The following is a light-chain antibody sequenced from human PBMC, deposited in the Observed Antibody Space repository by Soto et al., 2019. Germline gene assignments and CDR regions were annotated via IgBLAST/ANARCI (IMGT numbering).Light chain of an antibody. CDR2: GSS. CDR3: HQYGSALPYT. J-gene: IGKJ2*01. V-gene: IGKV3-20*01. CDR1: QSVSNNY. Sequence: EVVLTQSPGTLSLSPGERATLSCRASQSVSNNYVAWYQQKPGQAPRLLICGSSDRATGIPDRFSGSGSGTDFNLTISRLEHEDFEVYYCHQYGSALPYTVGQGPKPEIK.